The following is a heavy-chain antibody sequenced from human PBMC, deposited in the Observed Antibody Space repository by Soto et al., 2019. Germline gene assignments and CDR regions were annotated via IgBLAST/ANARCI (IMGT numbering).Heavy chain of an antibody. V-gene: IGHV3-7*01. CDR1: GFTFSSYW. CDR2: IKQDGSEK. Sequence: DVKLVESGGGLVQPGGSLRLSCAASGFTFSSYWMNWVRQAPGKGLEWVANIKQDGSEKYYVDSVKGRFTISRDNARNSMYLQMNSLRAEDTAVYYCTGSSGWLFDYWGQGTLVTVSS. CDR3: TGSSGWLFDY. J-gene: IGHJ4*02. D-gene: IGHD6-19*01.